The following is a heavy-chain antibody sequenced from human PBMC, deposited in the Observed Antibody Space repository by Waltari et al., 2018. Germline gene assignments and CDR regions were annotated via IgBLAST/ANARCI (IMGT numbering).Heavy chain of an antibody. CDR1: GGSISSSSYY. V-gene: IGHV4-39*07. D-gene: IGHD3-22*01. CDR2: IYYSWST. Sequence: QLQLQESGPGLVKPSETLSLTCTVSGGSISSSSYYWGWIRQPPGKGLEWIGSIYYSWSTYYNPSLKSRVTRSVDTSKNQFSLKLSSGTAADTAVYYCARVNYYDSSGLDYWGQGTLVTVSS. CDR3: ARVNYYDSSGLDY. J-gene: IGHJ4*02.